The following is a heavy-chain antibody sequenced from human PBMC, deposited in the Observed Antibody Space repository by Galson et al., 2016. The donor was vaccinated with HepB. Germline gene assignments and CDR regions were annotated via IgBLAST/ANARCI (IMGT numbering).Heavy chain of an antibody. CDR2: ILYSGTT. CDR3: ARTGRSGSSYGGIQGTFDV. V-gene: IGHV4-39*01. Sequence: SETLSLTCTVSGGSISTSSLYWGWIRQPPGKGLEWIGNILYSGTTYNNPSLKSRVTITVDTSKNQFSLKLTSVTAADTAVYYCARTGRSGSSYGGIQGTFDVWGQGTMVTVSS. D-gene: IGHD5-18*01. CDR1: GGSISTSSLY. J-gene: IGHJ3*01.